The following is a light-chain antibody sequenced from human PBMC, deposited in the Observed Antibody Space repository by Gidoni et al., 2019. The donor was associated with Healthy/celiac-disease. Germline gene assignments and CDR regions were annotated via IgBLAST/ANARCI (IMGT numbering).Light chain of an antibody. Sequence: EIVMTQSPATLSVSPGERATLSCRASQSVSSNLAWYQQKPGQAPRLLIYGASYRATGIPARFSGSGSGTEFTLTISSLQSEDFAVYYCQQYNNWPGTFGQGTKLEIK. J-gene: IGKJ2*01. V-gene: IGKV3-15*01. CDR3: QQYNNWPGT. CDR1: QSVSSN. CDR2: GAS.